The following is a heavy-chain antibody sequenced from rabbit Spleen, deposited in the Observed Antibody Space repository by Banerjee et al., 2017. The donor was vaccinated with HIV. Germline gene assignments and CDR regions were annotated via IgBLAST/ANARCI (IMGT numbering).Heavy chain of an antibody. Sequence: QSLEESGGDLVKPGASLTLTCTASGFSFSSNYYFCWVRQAPGKGLEWIACIETGSSGFTYFASWAKGRFTISKASSTTVTLQMTSLTAADTATYFCARDLDGVIGWNFGWWGQGTLVTVS. V-gene: IGHV1S40*01. J-gene: IGHJ6*01. CDR1: GFSFSSNYY. CDR3: ARDLDGVIGWNFGW. CDR2: IETGSSGFT. D-gene: IGHD4-1*01.